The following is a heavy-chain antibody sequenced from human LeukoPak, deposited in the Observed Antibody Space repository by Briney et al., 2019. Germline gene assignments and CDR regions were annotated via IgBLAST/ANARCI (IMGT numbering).Heavy chain of an antibody. CDR3: ARVVATAVDAFDI. J-gene: IGHJ3*02. V-gene: IGHV3-21*01. CDR2: ISSSSSYI. D-gene: IGHD5-12*01. CDR1: GFIFSSYS. Sequence: GGSLRLSCAASGFIFSSYSMNWVRQAPGQGLEWVSSISSSSSYIYYADSVKGRFTISRDNAKNSLYLQMNSLRAEDTAVYYCARVVATAVDAFDIWGQGTMVTVSS.